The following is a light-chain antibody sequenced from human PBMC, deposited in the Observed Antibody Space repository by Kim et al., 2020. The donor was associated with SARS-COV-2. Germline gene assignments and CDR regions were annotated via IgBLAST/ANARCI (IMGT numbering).Light chain of an antibody. CDR1: QSISSY. V-gene: IGKV1-39*01. J-gene: IGKJ2*01. CDR3: QQSYSTPPTYT. Sequence: DIQMTQSPSSLSASVGDRVTITCRASQSISSYLNWYQQKPGKAPKLLIYAASSLQSGVPSRFSGSGSGTDFTLTISSLQPEDFATYYGQQSYSTPPTYTFGQGTKLEI. CDR2: AAS.